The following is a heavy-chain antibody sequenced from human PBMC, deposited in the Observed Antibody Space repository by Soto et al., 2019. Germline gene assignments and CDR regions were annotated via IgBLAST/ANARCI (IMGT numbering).Heavy chain of an antibody. CDR2: ISSSSSTI. CDR3: ARDLYFDWLLTEYGMDV. V-gene: IGHV3-48*02. J-gene: IGHJ6*02. CDR1: GFTFSSYS. Sequence: SLRLSCAASGFTFSSYSMNWVRQAPGKGLEWVSYISSSSSTIYYADSVKGRFTISRDNAKNSLYLQMNSLRDEDTAVYYCARDLYFDWLLTEYGMDVWGQGTTVTVSS. D-gene: IGHD3-9*01.